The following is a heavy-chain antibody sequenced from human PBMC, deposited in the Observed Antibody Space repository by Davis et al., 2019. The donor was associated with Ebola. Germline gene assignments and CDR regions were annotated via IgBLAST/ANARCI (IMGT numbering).Heavy chain of an antibody. CDR3: AKGIPTYYYDSSGYYTTYYFDY. CDR1: GFTFSSYW. CDR2: INSDGSST. D-gene: IGHD3-22*01. J-gene: IGHJ4*02. Sequence: HTGGSLRLSCAASGFTFSSYWMHWVRQAPGKGLVWVSRINSDGSSTYYADSVKGRFTISRDNSKNTLYLQMNSLRAEDTAVYYCAKGIPTYYYDSSGYYTTYYFDYWGQGTLVTVSS. V-gene: IGHV3-74*01.